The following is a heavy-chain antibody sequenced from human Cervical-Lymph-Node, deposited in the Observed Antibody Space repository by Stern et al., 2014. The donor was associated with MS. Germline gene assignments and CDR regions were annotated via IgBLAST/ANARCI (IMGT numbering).Heavy chain of an antibody. J-gene: IGHJ6*02. CDR2: IYYSGAT. D-gene: IGHD1-1*01. CDR3: ARELSGMYGMDV. CDR1: GGSLNNGDYY. V-gene: IGHV4-31*03. Sequence: QVQLHGSGPGLVKPSQTLSLTCTVPGGSLNNGDYYWNWVRQHPEKGLEWLGYIYYSGATSYNPSLKGRLTISVDTSKRHFSLKLTSVTAADTAVYYCARELSGMYGMDVWGQGTTVTVSS.